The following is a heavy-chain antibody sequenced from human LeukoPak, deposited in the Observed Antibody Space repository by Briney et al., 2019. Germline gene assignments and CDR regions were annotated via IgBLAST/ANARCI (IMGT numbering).Heavy chain of an antibody. CDR2: ISSSGSTI. V-gene: IGHV3-48*03. CDR3: ARADLYCSSSGCVRRAFDI. CDR1: GFTFSSYE. Sequence: GGSLRLSCAASGFTFSSYEMNWVRQAPGKGLEWVSYISSSGSTIYYADSVKGRFTISRDNAKNSLYLQMNSLRAEDTAVYYCARADLYCSSSGCVRRAFDIWGQGTMVTVSS. J-gene: IGHJ3*02. D-gene: IGHD3-22*01.